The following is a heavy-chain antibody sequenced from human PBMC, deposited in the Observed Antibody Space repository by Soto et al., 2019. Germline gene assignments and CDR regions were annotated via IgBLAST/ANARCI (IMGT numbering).Heavy chain of an antibody. CDR3: ARDQLRYFDWPSGVDY. V-gene: IGHV3-7*05. CDR1: GFTFSSYW. Sequence: GGSLRLSCAASGFTFSSYWMSWVRQAPGKGLEWVANIKQDGSEKYYVDSVKGRFTISRDNAKNSLYLQMNSLRAEDTAVYYCARDQLRYFDWPSGVDYWGKGTLVPVAS. CDR2: IKQDGSEK. J-gene: IGHJ4*02. D-gene: IGHD3-9*01.